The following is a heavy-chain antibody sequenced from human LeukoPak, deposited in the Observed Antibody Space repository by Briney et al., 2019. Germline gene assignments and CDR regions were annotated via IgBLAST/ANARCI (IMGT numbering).Heavy chain of an antibody. D-gene: IGHD5-24*01. CDR3: ARAVEMATTNHFDY. V-gene: IGHV5-51*01. Sequence: GESLKISCKGSGYSFSNYWIGWVRQMPGKGLEWMGIIYPGDSDTRYSPSFQGQVTISADKSISTAYLQWSSLKASDTAMYYCARAVEMATTNHFDYWGQGSLVTVSS. CDR1: GYSFSNYW. CDR2: IYPGDSDT. J-gene: IGHJ4*02.